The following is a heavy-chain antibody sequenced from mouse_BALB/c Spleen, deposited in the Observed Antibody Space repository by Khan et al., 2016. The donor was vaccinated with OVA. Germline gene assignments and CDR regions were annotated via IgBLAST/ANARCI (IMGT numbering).Heavy chain of an antibody. Sequence: VQLQESGAELVKPGGSVKISCKASGYTFTSYYMYWVKQRPGQGLEWIGGINPNNGDSSCNEKFKNRATLTVDRSSSTAYMQLGTLTSEDSSVYYCARSGYGTPFAYWGQGTLVTVSA. CDR2: INPNNGDS. J-gene: IGHJ3*01. CDR1: GYTFTSYY. D-gene: IGHD2-1*01. V-gene: IGHV1S81*02. CDR3: ARSGYGTPFAY.